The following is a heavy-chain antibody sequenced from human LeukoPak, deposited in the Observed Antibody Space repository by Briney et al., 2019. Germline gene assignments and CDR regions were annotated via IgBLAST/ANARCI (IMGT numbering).Heavy chain of an antibody. D-gene: IGHD3-10*01. V-gene: IGHV4-31*03. CDR1: GGSISSGGYY. CDR3: ARKERINMVPGVIDY. CDR2: IYYSGST. J-gene: IGHJ4*01. Sequence: SQTLSLTCTVSGGSISSGGYYWSWIRQHPGKGLEWIGYIYYSGSTYYNPSLKSRVTISVDTSMNQFSLKLSSVTAADTAVYYRARKERINMVPGVIDYWGQGTLVTVSS.